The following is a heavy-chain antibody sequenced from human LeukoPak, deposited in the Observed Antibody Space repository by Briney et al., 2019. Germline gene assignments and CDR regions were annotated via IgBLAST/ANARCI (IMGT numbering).Heavy chain of an antibody. CDR3: ARGSDYYYYYYMDV. J-gene: IGHJ6*03. Sequence: PSETLSLTCTVSGGSISSGDYYWGWIRQPPGKGLEWIGSIYHSGSTYYNPSLKSRVTTSVDTSNNQFSLKLSSVTAADTAVYYCARGSDYYYYYYMDVWGKGTTVTVFS. CDR1: GGSISSGDYY. CDR2: IYHSGST. V-gene: IGHV4-39*07.